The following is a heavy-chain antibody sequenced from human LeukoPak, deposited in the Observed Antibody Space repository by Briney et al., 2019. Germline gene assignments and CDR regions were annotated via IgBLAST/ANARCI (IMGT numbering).Heavy chain of an antibody. CDR1: GGSITTSSYY. CDR3: ARGGGVTYYDSTGYLWYFDY. CDR2: IYYSGST. V-gene: IGHV4-39*07. J-gene: IGHJ4*02. D-gene: IGHD3-22*01. Sequence: SETLSLTCTVSGGSITTSSYYWGWIRQPPGKGLEWIGIIYYSGSTYYNPSLKGRVTISVDTSKNQFSLKLSSVTAADTAVYYCARGGGVTYYDSTGYLWYFDYWGQGTLVTVSS.